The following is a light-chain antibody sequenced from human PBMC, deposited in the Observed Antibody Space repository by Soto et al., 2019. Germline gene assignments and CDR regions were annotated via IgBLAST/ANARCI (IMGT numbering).Light chain of an antibody. CDR1: SSNIGTNP. J-gene: IGLJ1*01. CDR2: SSN. V-gene: IGLV1-44*01. Sequence: QSVLTQPPSASETPGQRVTISCSGSSSNIGTNPVTWYQQLPGTAPKVVIYSSNARPTGVPDRFSGSKSGTSASLAISGLQSEDEADYYCSSYTSSSTLGVFGTGTKLTVL. CDR3: SSYTSSSTLGV.